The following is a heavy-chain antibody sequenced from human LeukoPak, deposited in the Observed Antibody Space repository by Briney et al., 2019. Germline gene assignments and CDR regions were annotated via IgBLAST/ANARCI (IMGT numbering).Heavy chain of an antibody. V-gene: IGHV4-59*08. CDR1: GGSISSYY. D-gene: IGHD3-22*01. CDR2: IYYSGST. J-gene: IGHJ4*02. CDR3: ARQADYYDSSGYYSAGSVIDY. Sequence: SETLSLTCTVSGGSISSYYWSWIRQPPGKGLEWIGYIYYSGSTNYNPSLKSRVTISVDTSKNQFSLKLSSVTAADTAVYYCARQADYYDSSGYYSAGSVIDYWGQGTLVTVSS.